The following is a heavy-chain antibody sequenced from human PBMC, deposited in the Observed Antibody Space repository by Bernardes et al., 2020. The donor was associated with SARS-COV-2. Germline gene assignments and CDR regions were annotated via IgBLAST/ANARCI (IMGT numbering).Heavy chain of an antibody. CDR2: ISSKSGAT. CDR3: ARTFYYDRGGDSLFDY. CDR1: GYTFSDYY. J-gene: IGHJ4*02. V-gene: IGHV1-2*02. D-gene: IGHD2-21*01. Sequence: ASVKVSCTASGYTFSDYYTHWLRQAPGQGLEWMGWISSKSGATNLAQKFQGRVTMTRDTSISTDYMELSRLRSDDTAVYYCARTFYYDRGGDSLFDYWGQGTPVTVSS.